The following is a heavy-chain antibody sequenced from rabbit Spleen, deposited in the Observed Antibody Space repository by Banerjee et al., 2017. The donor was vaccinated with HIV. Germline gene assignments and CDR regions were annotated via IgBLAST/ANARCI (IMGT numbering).Heavy chain of an antibody. J-gene: IGHJ4*01. CDR1: GFSFSSSYY. CDR3: ARGSATMTMVITGYYFNL. Sequence: QSLEESGGDLVKPGASLTLTCTASGFSFSSSYYMCWVRQAPGKGLECIACIYGDRSGSTYYANWAKGRFTISKTSTMVTLQMTSLTAADTATYFCARGSATMTMVITGYYFNLWGQGTLVTVS. V-gene: IGHV1S40*01. CDR2: IYGDRSGST. D-gene: IGHD2-1*01.